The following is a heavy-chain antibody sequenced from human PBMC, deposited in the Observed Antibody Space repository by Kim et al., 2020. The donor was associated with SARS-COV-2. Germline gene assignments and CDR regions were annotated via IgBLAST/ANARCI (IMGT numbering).Heavy chain of an antibody. J-gene: IGHJ4*02. V-gene: IGHV1-69*02. CDR3: ASLSSGWYEGSFDY. Sequence: AQKFQGRVTITADKSTSTAYMELSSLRSEDTAVYYCASLSSGWYEGSFDYWGQGTLVTVSS. D-gene: IGHD6-19*01.